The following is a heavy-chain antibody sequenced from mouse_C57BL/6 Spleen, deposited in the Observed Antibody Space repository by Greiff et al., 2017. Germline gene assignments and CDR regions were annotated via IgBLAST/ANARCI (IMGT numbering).Heavy chain of an antibody. V-gene: IGHV5-9-1*02. CDR3: TRDGSRGAMDD. CDR1: GFTFSSYA. Sequence: EVMLVESGEGLVKPGGSLKLSCAASGFTFSSYAMSWVRQTPEKRLEWVAYISSGGDYIYYADTVKGRFTISRDNARNTLYLQMSSLKSEDTAMYYCTRDGSRGAMDDWGQGTSVTVAS. J-gene: IGHJ4*01. CDR2: ISSGGDYI. D-gene: IGHD1-1*01.